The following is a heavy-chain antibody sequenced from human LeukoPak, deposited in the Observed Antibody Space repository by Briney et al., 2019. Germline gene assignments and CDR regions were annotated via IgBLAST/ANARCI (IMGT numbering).Heavy chain of an antibody. CDR1: GWSFNDYY. V-gene: IGHV4-34*01. D-gene: IGHD2-2*01. Sequence: SETLSLTCAVYGWSFNDYYWNWIRQPPGKGLEWVGEINARGNTNYNPSLKSRVTISVDTSKKQFSLRLTSMIAADTALYYCARGQVPAARGYNWFDPWGQGTLVTVSS. CDR2: INARGNT. J-gene: IGHJ5*02. CDR3: ARGQVPAARGYNWFDP.